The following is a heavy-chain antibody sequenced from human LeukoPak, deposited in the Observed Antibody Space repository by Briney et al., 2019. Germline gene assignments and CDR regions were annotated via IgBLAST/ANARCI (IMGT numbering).Heavy chain of an antibody. Sequence: PSKTLSLTCTVSGGSISNYYWSWIRQPPGKGLEWIGYIYYSGTTNYNPSLKSRVTISVDTSKNQFSLKLNSVTAADTAVYYCARGGYIAAAQYGYWGQGTLVTVSS. CDR1: GGSISNYY. D-gene: IGHD6-13*01. CDR3: ARGGYIAAAQYGY. V-gene: IGHV4-59*01. CDR2: IYYSGTT. J-gene: IGHJ4*02.